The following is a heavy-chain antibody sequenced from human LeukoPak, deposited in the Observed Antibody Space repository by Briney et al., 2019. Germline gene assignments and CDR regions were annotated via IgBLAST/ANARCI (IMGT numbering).Heavy chain of an antibody. D-gene: IGHD6-13*01. CDR1: GGSISSSSYY. CDR3: ARPRIAAAGTYFDY. Sequence: SETLSLTCTVSGGSISSSSYYWGWIRQPPGKGLEWIGSIYYSGSIYYNPSLKSRVTISVDTSKNQFSLKMSSVTAADTAVYYCARPRIAAAGTYFDYWGQGTLVTVSS. J-gene: IGHJ4*02. CDR2: IYYSGSI. V-gene: IGHV4-39*01.